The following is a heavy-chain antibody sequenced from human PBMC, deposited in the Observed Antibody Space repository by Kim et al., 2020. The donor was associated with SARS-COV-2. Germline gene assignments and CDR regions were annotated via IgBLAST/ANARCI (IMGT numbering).Heavy chain of an antibody. D-gene: IGHD1-1*01. CDR3: AKATQFDY. CDR2: ISPSGDST. Sequence: GGSLRLSCAASGFTFTTYGMSWGRQAPGKGLEWVSSISPSGDSTYYADSVKGRFTISRDNSKNTLDLQMNSLRVEDTAVYYCAKATQFDYWGQGTLVTVSS. V-gene: IGHV3-23*01. CDR1: GFTFTTYG. J-gene: IGHJ4*02.